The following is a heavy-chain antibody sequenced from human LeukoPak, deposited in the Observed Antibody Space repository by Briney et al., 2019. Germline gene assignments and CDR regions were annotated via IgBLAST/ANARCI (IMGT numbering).Heavy chain of an antibody. CDR3: ARVGSYSSGWYHQLDY. CDR1: GGSISSYY. Sequence: PSETLSLTCTVSGGSISSYYWSWIRQPPGKGLEWIGYIYYSGSTNYNPSLKSRVTISVDTSKNQFSLKLSSVTAADTAVYYCARVGSYSSGWYHQLDYWGQGTLVTVSS. D-gene: IGHD6-19*01. J-gene: IGHJ4*02. CDR2: IYYSGST. V-gene: IGHV4-59*01.